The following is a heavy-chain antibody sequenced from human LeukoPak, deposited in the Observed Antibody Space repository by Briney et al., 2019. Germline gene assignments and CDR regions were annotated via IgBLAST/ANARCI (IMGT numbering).Heavy chain of an antibody. Sequence: ASVKVSCKASGYTFTSYDINWVRQATGQGLEWMGWMNPNSGNTGYAQKFQGRVTMTRNTSISTAYMELSSLRSEDTAVYYCARVGNDYVWGSYRFAPFDYWGQGTLVTVSS. V-gene: IGHV1-8*01. J-gene: IGHJ4*02. D-gene: IGHD3-16*02. CDR3: ARVGNDYVWGSYRFAPFDY. CDR2: MNPNSGNT. CDR1: GYTFTSYD.